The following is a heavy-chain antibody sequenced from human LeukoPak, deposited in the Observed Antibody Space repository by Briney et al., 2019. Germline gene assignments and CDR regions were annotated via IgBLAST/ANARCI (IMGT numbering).Heavy chain of an antibody. D-gene: IGHD1-1*01. CDR1: GFTFSSYA. CDR3: AKERAGTSPLDY. J-gene: IGHJ4*02. V-gene: IGHV3-23*01. Sequence: GGSLRLSCAASGFTFSSYAMYWVRQAPGKGLEWVSVINSGGASTYYADSVKGRFTVSRDNSKNTLYLQMNSLGAEDTAVYYCAKERAGTSPLDYWGQGTLVTVSS. CDR2: INSGGAST.